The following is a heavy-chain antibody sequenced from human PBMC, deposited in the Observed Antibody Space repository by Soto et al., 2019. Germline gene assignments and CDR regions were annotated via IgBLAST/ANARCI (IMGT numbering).Heavy chain of an antibody. CDR2: ISYDGSNK. D-gene: IGHD1-26*01. CDR3: AKLPTKVGATGGFDY. V-gene: IGHV3-30*18. J-gene: IGHJ4*02. Sequence: GGSLRLSCAASGFTFSSYGMHWVRQAPGKGLEWVAVISYDGSNKYYADSVKGRFTISRDNSKNTLYLQMNSLRAEDTAVYYCAKLPTKVGATGGFDYWGQGTLVTVSS. CDR1: GFTFSSYG.